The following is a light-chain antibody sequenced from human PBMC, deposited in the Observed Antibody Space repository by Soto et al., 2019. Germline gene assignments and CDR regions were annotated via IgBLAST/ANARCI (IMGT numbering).Light chain of an antibody. V-gene: IGLV1-40*01. CDR3: QSYDSSLSGWV. J-gene: IGLJ3*02. CDR2: GNS. CDR1: NSNIGAGYD. Sequence: QSVLTQPPSVSGAPGQRVTISCTGYNSNIGAGYDVHWYQQLPGTVPKLLIYGNSNRPSGVPDRFSASKSGTSASLAITGLQAEDEADYYCQSYDSSLSGWVFGGGTKVT.